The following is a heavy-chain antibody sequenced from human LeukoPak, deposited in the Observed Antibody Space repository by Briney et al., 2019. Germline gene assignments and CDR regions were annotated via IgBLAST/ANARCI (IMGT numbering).Heavy chain of an antibody. V-gene: IGHV5-51*01. D-gene: IGHD1-26*01. CDR3: AREGTGATMMDRFDI. CDR2: IYPGDSDT. CDR1: GYRFASYW. J-gene: IGHJ3*02. Sequence: GESLKISCKTSGYRFASYWIGWVRQMPGKGLGWMGIIYPGDSDTRYSPSFQGQVTISADKSISTAYLQWSSLKASDTAMYYCAREGTGATMMDRFDIWGQGTMVTVSS.